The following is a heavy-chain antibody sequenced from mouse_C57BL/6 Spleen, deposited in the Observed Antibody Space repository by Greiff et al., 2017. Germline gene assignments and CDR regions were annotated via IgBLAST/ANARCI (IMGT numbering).Heavy chain of an antibody. Sequence: QVQLQQSGAELVRPGASVTLSCKASGYTFTDYEMHWVKQTPVHGLEWIGAIDPETGGTAYNQKFKGKAILTADKSSSTAYMELRSLTSEDSAVYYCRRWEHYGSSYGYFDVWGTGTTVTVSS. D-gene: IGHD1-1*01. CDR3: RRWEHYGSSYGYFDV. CDR1: GYTFTDYE. CDR2: IDPETGGT. V-gene: IGHV1-15*01. J-gene: IGHJ1*03.